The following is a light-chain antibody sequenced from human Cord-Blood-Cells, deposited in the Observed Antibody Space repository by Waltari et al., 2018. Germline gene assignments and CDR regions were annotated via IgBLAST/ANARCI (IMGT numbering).Light chain of an antibody. V-gene: IGLV2-23*01. J-gene: IGLJ3*02. CDR2: EGS. Sequence: QSALTQPASVSGSPGQSITISCTGTRSDVGSYNLVSWYQQHPGKAPKHMIYEGSKRPSGVSNRFSGSKSGNPASLTISGLQAEDEADYYGCSYAGSSTWVFGGGTKLTVL. CDR1: RSDVGSYNL. CDR3: CSYAGSSTWV.